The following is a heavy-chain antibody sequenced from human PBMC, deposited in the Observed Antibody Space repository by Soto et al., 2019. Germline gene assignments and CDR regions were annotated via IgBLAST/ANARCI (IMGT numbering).Heavy chain of an antibody. CDR3: ARANDYYDSSGFSPYFDY. CDR2: IYYSGST. V-gene: IGHV4-30-4*01. Sequence: SETLSLTCTVSGGSISSGDYYWSWIRQPPGKGLEWIGYIYYSGSTYYNPSLKSRVTISVDTSKNQFSLKLSSVTAADTAVYYCARANDYYDSSGFSPYFDYWGQGTLVTVSS. J-gene: IGHJ4*02. CDR1: GGSISSGDYY. D-gene: IGHD3-22*01.